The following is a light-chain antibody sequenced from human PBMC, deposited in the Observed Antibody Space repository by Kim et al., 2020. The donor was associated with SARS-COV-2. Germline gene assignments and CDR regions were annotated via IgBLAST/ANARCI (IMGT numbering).Light chain of an antibody. J-gene: IGLJ3*02. CDR3: QSPDSSGTWV. CDR1: ALPKQY. Sequence: SYELTQPPSVSVSPGQTARITCSGDALPKQYAYWYQQKPGQAPVLVIYKDSERPSGIPERFSGSSSGTTVTLTISGVQAEDEADYYCQSPDSSGTWVCGG. V-gene: IGLV3-25*03. CDR2: KDS.